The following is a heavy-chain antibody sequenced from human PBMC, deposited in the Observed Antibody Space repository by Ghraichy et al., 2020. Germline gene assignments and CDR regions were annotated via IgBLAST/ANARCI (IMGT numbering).Heavy chain of an antibody. J-gene: IGHJ5*02. CDR1: GGSISSGGYY. D-gene: IGHD3-3*01. CDR2: IYYSGST. Sequence: SQTLSLTCTVSGGSISSGGYYWSWIRQHPGKGLEWIGYIYYSGSTYYNPSLKSRVTISVDTSKNQFSLKLSSVTAADTAVYYCARDVTIFGVVLTGWFDPWGQGTLVTVSS. V-gene: IGHV4-31*03. CDR3: ARDVTIFGVVLTGWFDP.